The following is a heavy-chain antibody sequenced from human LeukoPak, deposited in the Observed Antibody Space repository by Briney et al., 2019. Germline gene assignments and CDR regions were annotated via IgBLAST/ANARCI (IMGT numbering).Heavy chain of an antibody. D-gene: IGHD3-10*01. V-gene: IGHV4-39*01. Sequence: SETLSLTCTVSGGSISSSSYYWGWIRQPPGKRLEWIGSIYYSGSTYYNPSLKSRVTISVDTSKNQFSLKLSSVTAADTAVYYCASLGGARGGWFGELLYLDEDDAFDIWGQGTMVTVSS. CDR3: ASLGGARGGWFGELLYLDEDDAFDI. J-gene: IGHJ3*02. CDR2: IYYSGST. CDR1: GGSISSSSYY.